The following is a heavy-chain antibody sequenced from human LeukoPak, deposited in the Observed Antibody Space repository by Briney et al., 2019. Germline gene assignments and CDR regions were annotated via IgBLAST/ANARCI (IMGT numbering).Heavy chain of an antibody. Sequence: PSETLSLTCTVSGYSINNNYYWDWIRQPPGKGLDWIASIHRSGKTYYNPALKSRVTISVDTSKNQFSLKLSSVTAADTAVYYCARDWHSYGRYPDYWGQGTLVTVSS. D-gene: IGHD5-18*01. V-gene: IGHV4-38-2*02. J-gene: IGHJ4*02. CDR2: IHRSGKT. CDR3: ARDWHSYGRYPDY. CDR1: GYSINNNYY.